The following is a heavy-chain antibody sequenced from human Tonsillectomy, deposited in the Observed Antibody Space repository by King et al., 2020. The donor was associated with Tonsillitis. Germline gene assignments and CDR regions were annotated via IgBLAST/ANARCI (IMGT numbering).Heavy chain of an antibody. CDR1: GGSISSGSYY. CDR2: IYASGST. CDR3: ARVEGVRGYYYYRDV. V-gene: IGHV4-61*02. J-gene: IGHJ6*03. D-gene: IGHD3-10*02. Sequence: QLQESGPGLVKPSQTLSLTCTVSGGSISSGSYYWSWIRQPAGKGLEWIGRIYASGSTNYNPSLKGRVTMSVDTAKNQFSLKLRSVTAADTAIYYCARVEGVRGYYYYRDVWGKGTTVTVSS.